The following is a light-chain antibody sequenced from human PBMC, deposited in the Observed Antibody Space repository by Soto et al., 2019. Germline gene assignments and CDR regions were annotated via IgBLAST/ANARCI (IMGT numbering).Light chain of an antibody. V-gene: IGKV1-5*01. CDR2: DAS. CDR1: QTISRY. Sequence: EILMTQSPSTLSVSPAERATLSCRASQTISRYLAWYQQKPGKAPRLLIYDASSMETGIPARFSGGRSGTEFTLTISSLQPDDFATYYCQQYSSYSFTFGQGTKVDIK. CDR3: QQYSSYSFT. J-gene: IGKJ1*01.